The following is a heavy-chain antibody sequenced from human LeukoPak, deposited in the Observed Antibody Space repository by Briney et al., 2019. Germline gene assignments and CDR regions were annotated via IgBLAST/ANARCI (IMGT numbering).Heavy chain of an antibody. CDR3: AKDMGPYYYYYYMDV. Sequence: GRSLRLSYAASGFTFDDYAMHWVRQAPGKGLEWVSGISWNSGSIGYADSVKGRFTISRDNAKNSLYLQMNSLRAEDTALYYCAKDMGPYYYYYYMDVWGKGTTVTVSS. J-gene: IGHJ6*03. CDR1: GFTFDDYA. CDR2: ISWNSGSI. D-gene: IGHD1-26*01. V-gene: IGHV3-9*01.